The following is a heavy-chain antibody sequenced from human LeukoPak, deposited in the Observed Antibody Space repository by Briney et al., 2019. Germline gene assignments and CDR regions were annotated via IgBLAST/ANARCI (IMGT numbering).Heavy chain of an antibody. V-gene: IGHV1-2*04. Sequence: GASVKVSCKASGYTFTGYYMHWVRQAPGRGLEWMGWINPNSGGTNYAQKFQGWVTMTRDTSISTAYMELSRLRSDDTAVYYCAREGIDDSSGYYYDYWGQGTLVTVSS. CDR3: AREGIDDSSGYYYDY. J-gene: IGHJ4*02. CDR1: GYTFTGYY. CDR2: INPNSGGT. D-gene: IGHD3-22*01.